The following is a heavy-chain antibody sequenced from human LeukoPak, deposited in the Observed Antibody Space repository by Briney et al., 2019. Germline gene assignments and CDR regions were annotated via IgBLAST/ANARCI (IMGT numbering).Heavy chain of an antibody. D-gene: IGHD3-22*01. CDR2: ISYDGSNK. Sequence: PGRSLRLSCAASGFTFSSYAMHWVRQAPGKGLEWVAVISYDGSNKYYADSVKGRFTISRDNSKNTLYLQMNSLRAEDTAVYYCARDLYYYDSSGYDYWGQGTLVTVSP. CDR1: GFTFSSYA. V-gene: IGHV3-30*01. CDR3: ARDLYYYDSSGYDY. J-gene: IGHJ4*02.